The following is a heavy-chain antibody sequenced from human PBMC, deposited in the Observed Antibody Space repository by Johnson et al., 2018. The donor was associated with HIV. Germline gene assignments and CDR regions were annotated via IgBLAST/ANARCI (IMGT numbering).Heavy chain of an antibody. CDR1: GFTFSIYW. Sequence: VQLVESGGGLVQPGGSLRLSCAASGFTFSIYWMTWVRQAPGKGLEWVASIRQDGSEKYFVDSVKGRFTISRDNSKNTRYLQMNSLRAEDTAVYYCAKDCSRGWWRITKSDAFDIWGQGTMVTVSS. V-gene: IGHV3-7*01. CDR3: AKDCSRGWWRITKSDAFDI. CDR2: IRQDGSEK. D-gene: IGHD6-19*01. J-gene: IGHJ3*02.